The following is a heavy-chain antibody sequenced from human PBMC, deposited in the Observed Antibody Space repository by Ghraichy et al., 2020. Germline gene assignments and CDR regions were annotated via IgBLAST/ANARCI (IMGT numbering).Heavy chain of an antibody. CDR2: INTSGGNT. D-gene: IGHD3-22*01. Sequence: GGSLRLSCAASGFTFSTYGMSWVRQAPGKGLEWVSTINTSGGNTYYADSVKGRFTISRDNSKNTLYLQMNSLGAEDTAVYYCAKRNYYDGRYFDYWGQGTLVTVSS. J-gene: IGHJ4*02. V-gene: IGHV3-23*01. CDR3: AKRNYYDGRYFDY. CDR1: GFTFSTYG.